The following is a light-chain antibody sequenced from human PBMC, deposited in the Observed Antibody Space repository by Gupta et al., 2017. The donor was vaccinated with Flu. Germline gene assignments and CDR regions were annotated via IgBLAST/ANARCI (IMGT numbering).Light chain of an antibody. V-gene: IGLV2-14*01. CDR2: GVS. CDR1: SNDVGGYNF. J-gene: IGLJ3*02. CDR3: CSYTTSYTLV. Sequence: QSALTQPASVSGSPGQSITISCTGTSNDVGGYNFVSWYQQHPGKAPRLLIYGVSNRPSGVSNRFSGSKSGNTASLTISGLQAEDEGNYYCCSYTTSYTLVFGGGTKLTVL.